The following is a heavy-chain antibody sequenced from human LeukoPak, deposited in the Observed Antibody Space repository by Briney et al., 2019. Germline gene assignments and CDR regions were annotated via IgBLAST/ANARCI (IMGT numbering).Heavy chain of an antibody. V-gene: IGHV3-23*02. D-gene: IGHD1-26*01. Sequence: GGSLRLSCAASGFTFSSYSMNWVRQAPGKGLEWVSAISGGGDYTFYGDSVTGRFTISRDNSKNTLYLQMNSLRAEDTAVYFCAKEGALVGATYFHYWGQGTLVTVSS. J-gene: IGHJ4*02. CDR2: ISGGGDYT. CDR1: GFTFSSYS. CDR3: AKEGALVGATYFHY.